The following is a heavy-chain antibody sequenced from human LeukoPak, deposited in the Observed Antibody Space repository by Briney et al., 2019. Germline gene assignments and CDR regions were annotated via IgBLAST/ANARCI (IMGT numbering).Heavy chain of an antibody. CDR1: GFTFSSYA. CDR3: AKDPTYYYDSSGYSALD. J-gene: IGHJ4*02. D-gene: IGHD3-22*01. Sequence: QPGGSLRLSCAASGFTFSSYAMSWVRQAPGKGLEWVSAISGSGGSTYYADSVKGRFTISRDNSENTLYLQMNSLRAEDTAVYYCAKDPTYYYDSSGYSALDWGQGTLVTVSS. CDR2: ISGSGGST. V-gene: IGHV3-23*01.